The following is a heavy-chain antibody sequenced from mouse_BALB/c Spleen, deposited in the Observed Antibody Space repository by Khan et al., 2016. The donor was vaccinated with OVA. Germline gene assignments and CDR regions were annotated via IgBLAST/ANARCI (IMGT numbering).Heavy chain of an antibody. V-gene: IGHV1-7*01. CDR2: INPTSGYT. J-gene: IGHJ2*01. CDR1: GYTFTTYW. CDR3: TRDRIDY. Sequence: QVQLKESGAELAKPGASVKMSCKASGYTFTTYWMHWVKQRPGKGLEWIAYINPTSGYTDYNDKFKDRATLSADRSSRTAYMQLSSLTSEDAAVYYCTRDRIDYWGQGTTLTVSS.